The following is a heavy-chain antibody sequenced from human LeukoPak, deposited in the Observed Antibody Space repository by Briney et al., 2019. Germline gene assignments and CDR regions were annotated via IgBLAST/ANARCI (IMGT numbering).Heavy chain of an antibody. Sequence: SETLPLTCTVSGGSISSSSYYWGWIRQPPGKGLEWIGSIYYSGSTYYNPSLKSRVTISVDTSKNQFSLKLSSVAAADTAVYYCARGTSVPGADWGQGTLVTVSS. CDR1: GGSISSSSYY. CDR3: ARGTSVPGAD. J-gene: IGHJ4*02. V-gene: IGHV4-39*01. CDR2: IYYSGST. D-gene: IGHD6-19*01.